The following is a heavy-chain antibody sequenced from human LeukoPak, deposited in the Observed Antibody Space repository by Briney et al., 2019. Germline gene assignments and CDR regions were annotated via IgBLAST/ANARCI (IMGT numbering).Heavy chain of an antibody. J-gene: IGHJ4*02. CDR2: IWYDGSNK. D-gene: IGHD1-26*01. Sequence: GKSLRLSCAASGFTFSDYGMHWVRQAPGKGLEWVAVIWYDGSNKYYADSVKGRFTISRDNSKNTLYLQMNSLRAEDTAVYYSARELPPVAKYYFDYWGQGTLVTVSS. CDR1: GFTFSDYG. CDR3: ARELPPVAKYYFDY. V-gene: IGHV3-33*01.